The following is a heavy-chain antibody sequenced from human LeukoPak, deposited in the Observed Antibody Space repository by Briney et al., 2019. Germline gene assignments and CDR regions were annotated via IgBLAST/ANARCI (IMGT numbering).Heavy chain of an antibody. D-gene: IGHD1-1*01. Sequence: SETLSLTCTVSGDSFTTNYWSWIRQSPGKGLEWIGYIIYSGSTTYNPSLKSRVTISVDTSKNQFSLKLSSVTAADTAVYYCARGLRRWNDFNYYYYMDVWGKGTTVTVSS. CDR2: IIYSGST. CDR3: ARGLRRWNDFNYYYYMDV. J-gene: IGHJ6*03. V-gene: IGHV4-59*12. CDR1: GDSFTTNY.